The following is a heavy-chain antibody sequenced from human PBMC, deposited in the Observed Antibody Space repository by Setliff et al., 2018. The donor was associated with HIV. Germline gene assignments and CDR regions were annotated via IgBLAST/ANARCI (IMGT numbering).Heavy chain of an antibody. CDR2: INTEGRTI. J-gene: IGHJ4*02. CDR3: AKDRRLKNLYDFDY. CDR1: GFTFTEYW. D-gene: IGHD2-8*01. V-gene: IGHV3-74*01. Sequence: PGGSLRLSCAASGFTFTEYWMHWVRQAPGEGPEWVSRINTEGRTITYANSVKGRFTISRDNSKDTLYLQMNSLRAEDTAEYYCAKDRRLKNLYDFDYWGQGTLVTV.